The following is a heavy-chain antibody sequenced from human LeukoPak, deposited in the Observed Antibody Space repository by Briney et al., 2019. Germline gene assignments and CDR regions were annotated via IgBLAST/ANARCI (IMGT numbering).Heavy chain of an antibody. Sequence: GGSLRLSCAASGFTFDDYGMSWVRQAPGKGLEWVSGINWNDGSTGYADSVKGRFTISRDNAKNSLYLQMNSLRAEDTAVYYCAKDDFRSHIVATGRGLLSYWGQGTLVTVSS. CDR2: INWNDGST. J-gene: IGHJ4*02. V-gene: IGHV3-20*04. CDR1: GFTFDDYG. D-gene: IGHD5-12*01. CDR3: AKDDFRSHIVATGRGLLSY.